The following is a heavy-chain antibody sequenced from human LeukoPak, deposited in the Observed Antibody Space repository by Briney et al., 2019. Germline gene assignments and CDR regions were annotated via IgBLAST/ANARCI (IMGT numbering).Heavy chain of an antibody. V-gene: IGHV4-34*01. D-gene: IGHD2-21*01. CDR1: GGSISSYF. CDR2: INHSGST. Sequence: SETLSLTCTVSGGSISSYFWVWIRQPPGKGLEWIGEINHSGSTNYNPSLKSRVTISVDTSKNQFSLKLSSATAADTAVYYCARVVAPSDAIDYWGQGTLVTVSS. J-gene: IGHJ4*02. CDR3: ARVVAPSDAIDY.